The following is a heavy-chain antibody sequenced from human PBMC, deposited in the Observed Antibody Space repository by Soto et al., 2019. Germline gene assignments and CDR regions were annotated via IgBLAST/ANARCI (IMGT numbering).Heavy chain of an antibody. CDR3: FRATYCSDSSGYTRCLDY. CDR2: SRDEPQGYST. V-gene: IGHV3-72*01. Sequence: LRISCAGSGLTLNVHSIAWVRQAPGEGVEWVGLSRDEPQGYSTAYAASVKRRFPTSIDESKPSVYLQMNSLKTEDTAIYYCFRATYCSDSSGYTRCLDYWGQGTLVTVSS. J-gene: IGHJ4*02. CDR1: GLTLNVHS. D-gene: IGHD3-22*01.